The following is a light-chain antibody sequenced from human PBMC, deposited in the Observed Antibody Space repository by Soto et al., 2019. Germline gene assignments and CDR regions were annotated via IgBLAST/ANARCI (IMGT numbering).Light chain of an antibody. CDR1: SADVGTSNF. CDR2: DVA. CDR3: SSYTRGPRYV. J-gene: IGLJ1*01. V-gene: IGLV2-14*03. Sequence: QSVLTQPASVSGSPGESITISCTGISADVGTSNFVSWYQHHPGTAPRLILYDVANRPSGDSNRFSGSKSGDTASLTISGLQADDEADYYCSSYTRGPRYVFGTGTKVTVL.